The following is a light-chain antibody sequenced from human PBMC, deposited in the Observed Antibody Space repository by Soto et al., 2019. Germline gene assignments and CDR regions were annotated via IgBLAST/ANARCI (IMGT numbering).Light chain of an antibody. J-gene: IGLJ1*01. Sequence: QSALTQPPSASGSPGQSVTISCTGTSSDVGGYNYVSWYQQHPGKAPKLMISEVSNRPSGVSNRFSGSKSGNTASLTISGLQAEDEPHYYCSSYTSSSTLVVFGTGTKVTVL. V-gene: IGLV2-14*01. CDR2: EVS. CDR1: SSDVGGYNY. CDR3: SSYTSSSTLVV.